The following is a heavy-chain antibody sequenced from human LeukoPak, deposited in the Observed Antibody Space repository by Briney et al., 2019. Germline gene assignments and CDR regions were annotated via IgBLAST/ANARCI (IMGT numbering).Heavy chain of an antibody. J-gene: IGHJ4*02. CDR3: ARISLSGWANDN. V-gene: IGHV3-74*01. Sequence: PGGSLRLSCAASGFTFGSHWMHWVRQAPGEGLVWVTRISSDGSSTSYADPVKGRFTISRDNAKNTLHLQMSSLRAEDTAVYYCARISLSGWANDNWGQGTLVTVSS. CDR1: GFTFGSHW. CDR2: ISSDGSST. D-gene: IGHD6-19*01.